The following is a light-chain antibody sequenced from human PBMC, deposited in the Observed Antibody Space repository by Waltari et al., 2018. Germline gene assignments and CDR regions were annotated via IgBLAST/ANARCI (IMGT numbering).Light chain of an antibody. J-gene: IGLJ2*01. V-gene: IGLV2-8*01. CDR3: SSYAGSNNVV. CDR2: EVS. Sequence: QSALTTPPSASGSPGQSVTISCTGTSSDVGGYTYVSWYQQHPGKAPTLMIYEVSKRPSGVPDRFSGSKSGNTASLTVSGLQAEDEADYYCSSYAGSNNVVFGGGTKLTVL. CDR1: SSDVGGYTY.